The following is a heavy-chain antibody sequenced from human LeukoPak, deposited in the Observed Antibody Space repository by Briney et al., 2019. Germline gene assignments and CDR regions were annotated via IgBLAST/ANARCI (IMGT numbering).Heavy chain of an antibody. V-gene: IGHV3-30*03. Sequence: PGGSLRLSCAASGFTFNNNGMHWVRQAPGKGLEWVADISYDGSTQYYADSVKGRFTISRDNSKSTLYLQMDSLTPEDTAVYYCARDGTSTWSWDYWGQGTLVTVSS. D-gene: IGHD2-2*01. CDR1: GFTFNNNG. CDR3: ARDGTSTWSWDY. CDR2: ISYDGSTQ. J-gene: IGHJ4*02.